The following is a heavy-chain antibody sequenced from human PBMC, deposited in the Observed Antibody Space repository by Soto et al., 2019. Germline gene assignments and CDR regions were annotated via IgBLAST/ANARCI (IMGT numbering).Heavy chain of an antibody. Sequence: SQAKRKGLEWMEWISVYNGNTNYAQKLQGRVTMTTDTSTSTAYLELRSLRSDDTALYYCARYLPSGSGTYYNYFDYWGQGTLVTVSS. D-gene: IGHD3-10*01. V-gene: IGHV1-18*01. CDR3: ARYLPSGSGTYYNYFDY. J-gene: IGHJ4*02. CDR2: ISVYNGNT.